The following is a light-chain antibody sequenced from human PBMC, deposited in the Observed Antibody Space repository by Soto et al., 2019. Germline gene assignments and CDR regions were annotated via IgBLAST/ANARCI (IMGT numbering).Light chain of an antibody. CDR1: QSISSW. Sequence: DIQMTQSPSTLSASVGDRVTITCRASQSISSWLAWYQQKPGKAPKLLIYDASSLESGVPSSFSGSGSGTEFTLTISSLQPDDFATYYCQHYNSYSAITFGGGTKVDI. J-gene: IGKJ4*01. CDR2: DAS. CDR3: QHYNSYSAIT. V-gene: IGKV1-5*01.